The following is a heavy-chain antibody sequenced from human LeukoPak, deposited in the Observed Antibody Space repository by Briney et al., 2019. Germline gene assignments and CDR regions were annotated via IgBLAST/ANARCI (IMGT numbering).Heavy chain of an antibody. Sequence: GGSLRLSCAASGFTVSAYYMTWIRQAPGKGLEWVSSIGFSSIGYSSDHIKYADSVKGRFTISRDNAKNSLYLQMDSLRAEDTAVYFCAREDFFTPHSWGQGTLVTVSS. CDR1: GFTVSAYY. V-gene: IGHV3-11*05. J-gene: IGHJ4*02. CDR2: IGFSSIGYSSDHI. CDR3: AREDFFTPHS. D-gene: IGHD3/OR15-3a*01.